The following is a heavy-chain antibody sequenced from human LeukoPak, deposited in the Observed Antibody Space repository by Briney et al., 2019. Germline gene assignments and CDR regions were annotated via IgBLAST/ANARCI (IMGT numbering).Heavy chain of an antibody. D-gene: IGHD6-13*01. J-gene: IGHJ4*02. CDR2: IYNSGST. V-gene: IGHV4-61*02. CDR1: GGSISSGSYY. CDR3: ARDGYSSWRVGYFDY. Sequence: PSQTLSLTCTVSGGSISSGSYYWSWIRQPAGKGLEWIGRIYNSGSTNYNPSLKSRVTISVDTSKNQFSLKLSSMTASDTAVYYCARDGYSSWRVGYFDYWGQGTLVTVSS.